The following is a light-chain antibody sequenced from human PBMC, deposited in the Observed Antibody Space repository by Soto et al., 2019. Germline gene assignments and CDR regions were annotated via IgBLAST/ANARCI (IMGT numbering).Light chain of an antibody. Sequence: DIQMTQSPSTLSASVGDRVTITCRASQSISNWLAWYQQKPGKAPKLLIYKTSNLDSGVPSRFSGSGSVTEFSLTISSXQPDDFATYYCQQYKSFSLTFGGGTKVDTK. V-gene: IGKV1-5*03. CDR3: QQYKSFSLT. CDR1: QSISNW. J-gene: IGKJ4*01. CDR2: KTS.